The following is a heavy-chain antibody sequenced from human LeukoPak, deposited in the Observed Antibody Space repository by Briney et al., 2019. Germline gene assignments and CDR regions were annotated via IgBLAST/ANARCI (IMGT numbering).Heavy chain of an antibody. CDR1: GFTVSSNY. D-gene: IGHD3-10*01. CDR3: ASSGSYYFPFDY. CDR2: IYSGGST. Sequence: PGGSLRLSCAASGFTVSSNYMSWVRQAPGKGLEWVSVIYSGGSTYYADSVKGRFTISRDNSKNTLYLQMNSLRAEGTAIYYCASSGSYYFPFDYWGQGTLVTVSS. V-gene: IGHV3-53*01. J-gene: IGHJ4*02.